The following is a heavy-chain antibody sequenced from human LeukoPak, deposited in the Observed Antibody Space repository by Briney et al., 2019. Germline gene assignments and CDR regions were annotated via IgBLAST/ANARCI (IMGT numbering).Heavy chain of an antibody. D-gene: IGHD6-19*01. Sequence: GGSLRLSCAASGFTFSSYEMNWVRQAPGKGLEWVSYISSSGSTIYYADSVKGRFTIPRDNAKNSLYLQMNSLRAEDTALYYCARGGPWLVSSHYYYYMDVWGKGTTVTVSS. CDR3: ARGGPWLVSSHYYYYMDV. CDR2: ISSSGSTI. CDR1: GFTFSSYE. J-gene: IGHJ6*03. V-gene: IGHV3-48*03.